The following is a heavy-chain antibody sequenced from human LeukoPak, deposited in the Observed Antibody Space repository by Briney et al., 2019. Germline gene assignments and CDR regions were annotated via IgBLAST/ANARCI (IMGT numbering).Heavy chain of an antibody. CDR1: GGSFSGYY. J-gene: IGHJ3*02. Sequence: SETLSLTCAVYGGSFSGYYWSWIRQPPGKGLEWIGEINHSGSTNYNPSLKSRVTISVDTSKNQFSLKLSSVTAADTAVYYCARPNNYYDSSGRRAFDIWGQGTMVTVSS. D-gene: IGHD3-22*01. CDR3: ARPNNYYDSSGRRAFDI. CDR2: INHSGST. V-gene: IGHV4-34*01.